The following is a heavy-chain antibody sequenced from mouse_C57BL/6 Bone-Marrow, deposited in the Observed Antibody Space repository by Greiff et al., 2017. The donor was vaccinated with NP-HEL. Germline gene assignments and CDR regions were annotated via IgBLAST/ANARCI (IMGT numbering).Heavy chain of an antibody. V-gene: IGHV5-6*01. Sequence: EVQGVESGGDLVKPGGSLKLSCAASGFTFSSYGMSWVRQTPDKRLEWVATISSGGSYTSYPDSVKGRFTISRDNAKNTLYLQMSSLKSEDTAMYYCARQEAMDYWGQGTSGTVSS. CDR2: ISSGGSYT. J-gene: IGHJ4*01. CDR1: GFTFSSYG. CDR3: ARQEAMDY.